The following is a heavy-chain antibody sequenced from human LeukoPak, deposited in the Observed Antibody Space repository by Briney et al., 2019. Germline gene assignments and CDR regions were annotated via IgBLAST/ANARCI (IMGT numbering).Heavy chain of an antibody. V-gene: IGHV4-39*01. D-gene: IGHD2-2*01. Sequence: SETLSLTCTVSGDSISSSYYYWGWVRQPPGKGLEWIGSLYYSGWSTYYNPSLKSRVTMSVDTSKNQFSLKLNSVTAADTAVYYCARLGCSSASCYPGNWGQGTLVTVSS. CDR1: GDSISSSYYY. J-gene: IGHJ4*02. CDR3: ARLGCSSASCYPGN. CDR2: LYYSGWST.